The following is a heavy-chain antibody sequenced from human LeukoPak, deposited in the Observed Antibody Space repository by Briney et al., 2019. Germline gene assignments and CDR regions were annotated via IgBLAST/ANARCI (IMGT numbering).Heavy chain of an antibody. Sequence: GGSLRLSCAASGFTFSSYWMSWVRQAPGKGLEWVANIKHDGSEKYYVDSVKGRFTISRDNAKSSLYLQMNSLRAEDTAVYYCARRRRKTYYYGSGSGYFDYWGQGTLVTVSS. D-gene: IGHD3-10*01. J-gene: IGHJ4*02. CDR2: IKHDGSEK. CDR1: GFTFSSYW. CDR3: ARRRRKTYYYGSGSGYFDY. V-gene: IGHV3-7*01.